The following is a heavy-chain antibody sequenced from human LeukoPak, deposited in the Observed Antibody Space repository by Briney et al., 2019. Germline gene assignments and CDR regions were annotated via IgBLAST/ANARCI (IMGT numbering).Heavy chain of an antibody. CDR3: ARDRRYSGYDWGSHFDY. J-gene: IGHJ4*02. D-gene: IGHD5-12*01. Sequence: PSQTPSLTCTVSGGSISSGDYYWSWIRQPPGKGLEWIGYIYYSGSTYYNPSLKSRVTISVDTSKNQFSLKLSSVTAADTAVYYCARDRRYSGYDWGSHFDYRGQGTLVTVSS. CDR1: GGSISSGDYY. V-gene: IGHV4-30-4*01. CDR2: IYYSGST.